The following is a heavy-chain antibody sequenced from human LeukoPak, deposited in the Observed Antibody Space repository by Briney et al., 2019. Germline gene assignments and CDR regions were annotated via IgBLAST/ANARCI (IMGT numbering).Heavy chain of an antibody. CDR3: ARLRGPLDWNEDDY. V-gene: IGHV4-61*02. CDR1: GVSISSGSYY. CDR2: IYTSGST. Sequence: SETLSLTCTVSGVSISSGSYYWSWIRQPAGKGLEWIGRIYTSGSTNCNPSLKSRVTISVNTSKNQFSLKLSSVTAADTAVYYCARLRGPLDWNEDDYWGQGTLVTVSS. D-gene: IGHD1-1*01. J-gene: IGHJ4*02.